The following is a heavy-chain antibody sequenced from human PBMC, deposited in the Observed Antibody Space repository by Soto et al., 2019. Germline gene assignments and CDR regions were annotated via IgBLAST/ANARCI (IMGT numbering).Heavy chain of an antibody. J-gene: IGHJ4*02. CDR1: GFTFSNYK. CDR3: AKDITMIVVVFDY. D-gene: IGHD3-22*01. V-gene: IGHV3-48*03. CDR2: ISSSGNTI. Sequence: GGSLRLSCAASGFTFSNYKMNWVRQAPGKGLEWVSYISSSGNTIHYADSVKGRFTISRDNSKNALYLQMNSLRAEDTAVYYCAKDITMIVVVFDYWGQGTLVTVSS.